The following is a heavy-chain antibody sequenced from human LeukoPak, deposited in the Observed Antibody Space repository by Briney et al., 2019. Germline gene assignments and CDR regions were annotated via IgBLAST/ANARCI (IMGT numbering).Heavy chain of an antibody. J-gene: IGHJ5*02. V-gene: IGHV1-18*01. CDR1: GYTFTSYG. CDR2: ISAYNGNT. Sequence: ASVKVSCKASGYTFTSYGISWVRQAPGQGREWMGWISAYNGNTNYAQKLQGRVTMTTDTSTSTAYMELRSLRSDDTAVYYCAQRDIVLMVYDPWGQGTLVTVSS. D-gene: IGHD2-8*01. CDR3: AQRDIVLMVYDP.